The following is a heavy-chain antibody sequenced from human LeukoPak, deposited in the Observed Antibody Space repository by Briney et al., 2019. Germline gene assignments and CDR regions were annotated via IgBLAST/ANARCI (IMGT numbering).Heavy chain of an antibody. CDR1: GFTFSSYA. D-gene: IGHD3-22*01. CDR3: ARGLGSGWFDP. J-gene: IGHJ5*02. Sequence: GGSLRLSCAASGFTFSSYAMHWVRQAPGKGLEWVAVISYDGSNKCYADSVKGRFTISRDNSKNTLYLQMNSLRAEDTAVYYCARGLGSGWFDPWGQGTLVTVSS. V-gene: IGHV3-30-3*01. CDR2: ISYDGSNK.